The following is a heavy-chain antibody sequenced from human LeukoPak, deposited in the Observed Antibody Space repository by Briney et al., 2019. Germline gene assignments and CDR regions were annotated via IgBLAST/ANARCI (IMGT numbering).Heavy chain of an antibody. J-gene: IGHJ1*01. CDR1: GFTFSSYA. Sequence: GGSLRLSCAASGFTFSSYAMHWVRQAPGKGLEWVAVISYDGSNKYYADSVKGRFTISRDNSKNTLYLQMISLRAEDTAVYYCARSSSSWYMGYFQHWGQGTLVTASS. V-gene: IGHV3-30*04. CDR3: ARSSSSWYMGYFQH. D-gene: IGHD6-13*01. CDR2: ISYDGSNK.